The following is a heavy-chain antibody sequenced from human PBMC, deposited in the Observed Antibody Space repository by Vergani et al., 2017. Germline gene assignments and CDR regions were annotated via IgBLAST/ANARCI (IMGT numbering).Heavy chain of an antibody. V-gene: IGHV3-30*18. CDR3: AKDGITIFGVVTQNLFDY. CDR1: GFTFSSYG. D-gene: IGHD3-3*01. Sequence: QVQLVESGGGVVQPGRSLRLSCAASGFTFSSYGMHWVRQAPGKGLEWVAVISYDGSNKYYADSVKGRFTISRDNSKNTLYLQMNSLRAEDTAVYYCAKDGITIFGVVTQNLFDYWGQGTLVTVSS. CDR2: ISYDGSNK. J-gene: IGHJ4*02.